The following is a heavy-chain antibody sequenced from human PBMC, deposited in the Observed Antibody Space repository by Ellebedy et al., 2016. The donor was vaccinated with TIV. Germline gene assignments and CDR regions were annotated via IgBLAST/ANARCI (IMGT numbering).Heavy chain of an antibody. CDR3: AKDRGRGGNYFPFDY. J-gene: IGHJ4*02. CDR2: ISGSGGST. CDR1: GFTFSSYA. V-gene: IGHV3-23*01. Sequence: GGSLRLSXAASGFTFSSYAMSWVRQAPGKGLERVSAISGSGGSTYYADSVKGRFTISRDNSKNTLYLQMNSLRAEDTAVYYCAKDRGRGGNYFPFDYWGQGTLVTVSS. D-gene: IGHD1-7*01.